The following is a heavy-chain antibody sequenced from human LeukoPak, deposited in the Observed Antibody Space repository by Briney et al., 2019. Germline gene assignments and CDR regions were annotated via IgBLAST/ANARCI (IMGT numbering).Heavy chain of an antibody. CDR1: GYTFTSYD. Sequence: GASVKVSCKASGYTFTSYDINWVRQATGQGLEGMGWMNPNSGNTGYAQKFQGRVTMTRNTSISTAYMELGSLRSEDTAVYYCARGGGYDYQYYYYYGMDVWGQGTTVTVSS. CDR3: ARGGGYDYQYYYYYGMDV. J-gene: IGHJ6*02. V-gene: IGHV1-8*01. CDR2: MNPNSGNT. D-gene: IGHD5-12*01.